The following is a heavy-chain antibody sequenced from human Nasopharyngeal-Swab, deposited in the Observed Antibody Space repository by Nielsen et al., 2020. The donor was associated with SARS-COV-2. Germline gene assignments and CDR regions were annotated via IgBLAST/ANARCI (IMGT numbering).Heavy chain of an antibody. CDR1: GFTFSSYS. D-gene: IGHD3-10*01. Sequence: GGSLRLSCAASGFTFSSYSMNWVRQAPGKGLEWVSSISSSSSYIYYADSVKGRFTISRDNAKNSLYLQMNSLRAEETAVYYCARDYYGSGSYLYYYYGMDVWGQGTTVTVSS. J-gene: IGHJ6*02. V-gene: IGHV3-21*01. CDR3: ARDYYGSGSYLYYYYGMDV. CDR2: ISSSSSYI.